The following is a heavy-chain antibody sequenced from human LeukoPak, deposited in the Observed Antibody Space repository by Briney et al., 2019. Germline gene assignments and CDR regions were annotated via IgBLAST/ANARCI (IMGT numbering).Heavy chain of an antibody. V-gene: IGHV3-30*18. J-gene: IGHJ4*02. CDR3: AKDGESCSGCTNYFDY. CDR2: ISYDGSNK. CDR1: GFTFSSYG. Sequence: GGSLRLSCAASGFTFSSYGMHWVRQAPGKGLEWVAVISYDGSNKYYADSVKGRFTISRDNSKNTPYLQMNSLRAEDAAVYYCAKDGESCSGCTNYFDYWGQGTLVTVSS. D-gene: IGHD6-19*01.